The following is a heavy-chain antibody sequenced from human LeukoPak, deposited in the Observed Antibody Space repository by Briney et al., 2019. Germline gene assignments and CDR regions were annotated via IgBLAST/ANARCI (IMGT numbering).Heavy chain of an antibody. CDR1: GFSFSIYN. CDR3: ARDVGAFDI. V-gene: IGHV3-21*01. J-gene: IGHJ3*02. Sequence: PGGSLRLSCEASGFSFSIYNMNWVRLAPGKGLEWVSSISGSSSHVWYADSVKGRFTISRDKAKNSLYLQMNSLRAEDTAMYYCARDVGAFDIWGQGTMVTVSS. D-gene: IGHD3-3*01. CDR2: ISGSSSHV.